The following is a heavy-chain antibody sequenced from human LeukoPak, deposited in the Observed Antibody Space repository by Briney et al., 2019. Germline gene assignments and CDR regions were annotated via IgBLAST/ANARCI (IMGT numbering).Heavy chain of an antibody. CDR3: ARDRGRSDAFDI. CDR1: GFTFSSYS. J-gene: IGHJ3*02. Sequence: KPGGSLRLSCAASGFTFSSYSMNWVRQAPGKGLEWVSSISSSSSYIYYADSVKGRFTISRDNAKNSLYLQMNSLRAEDTAVYYCARDRGRSDAFDIWGQGTMVTVSS. CDR2: ISSSSSYI. V-gene: IGHV3-21*01.